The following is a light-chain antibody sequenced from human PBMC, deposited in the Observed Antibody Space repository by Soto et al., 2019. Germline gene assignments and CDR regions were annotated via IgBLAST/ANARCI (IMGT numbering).Light chain of an antibody. V-gene: IGKV3D-20*02. CDR1: QSVSSSY. Sequence: IVLTQSPGTLSLSPGERATLSWRASQSVSSSYLAWYQQKPGQAPRLLIYGASSRATGIPARLSGSGSGTDFTLTISGIEPEDFAVYYCQQRSNWPTFGQGTKVDI. CDR2: GAS. CDR3: QQRSNWPT. J-gene: IGKJ1*01.